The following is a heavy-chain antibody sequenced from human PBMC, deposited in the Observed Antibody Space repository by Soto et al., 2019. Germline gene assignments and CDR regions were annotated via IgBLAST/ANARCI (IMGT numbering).Heavy chain of an antibody. Sequence: GGSLRLSCVASEFTFSGSAMHWVRQASGKGLEWVGRIRDKDNNYATDYAASVKGRFTISRDDSKNTAYLQMNSLKTEDTAVYYCTRQTELGIKSFDYWGQGTLVTVSS. CDR2: IRDKDNNYAT. D-gene: IGHD1-7*01. CDR3: TRQTELGIKSFDY. V-gene: IGHV3-73*01. J-gene: IGHJ4*02. CDR1: EFTFSGSA.